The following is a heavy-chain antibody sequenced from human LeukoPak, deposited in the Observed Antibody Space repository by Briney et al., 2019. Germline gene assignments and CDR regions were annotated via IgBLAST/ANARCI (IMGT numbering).Heavy chain of an antibody. D-gene: IGHD2-15*01. Sequence: TGGSLRLSCAASGFTISSYEMNWVRQAPGKGLEWVSYISSSGSTIYYADSVKGRFTISRDNAKNSLYLQMNSLRAEDTAVYYCARDGRVVAATGGSDYYYYYGMDVWGQGTTVTVSS. V-gene: IGHV3-48*03. CDR1: GFTISSYE. J-gene: IGHJ6*02. CDR2: ISSSGSTI. CDR3: ARDGRVVAATGGSDYYYYYGMDV.